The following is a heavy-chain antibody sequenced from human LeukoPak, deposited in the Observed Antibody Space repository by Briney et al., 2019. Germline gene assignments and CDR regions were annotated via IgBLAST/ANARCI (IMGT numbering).Heavy chain of an antibody. CDR2: INSDGSST. V-gene: IGHV3-74*01. J-gene: IGHJ4*02. CDR3: ARGVAAAVYYFDY. D-gene: IGHD6-13*01. Sequence: PGGSLRLSCAASGFTFSSYWMHWVRQAPGKGLVWVSRINSDGSSTSYADSVKGRFTISRANAKNTLYLQMNSLRAEDTAVYYCARGVAAAVYYFDYWGQGTLVTVSS. CDR1: GFTFSSYW.